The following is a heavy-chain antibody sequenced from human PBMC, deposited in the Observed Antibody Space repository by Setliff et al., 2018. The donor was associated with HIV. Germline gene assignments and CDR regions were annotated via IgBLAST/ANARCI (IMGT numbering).Heavy chain of an antibody. D-gene: IGHD3-3*01. CDR3: VRGVQSPPHYSYYYMDV. CDR1: RSTFNSHT. Sequence: ASVKVSCKASRSTFNSHTINWVRQAPGQGLDWMGRIIPILGVANYVQRFQGKVTITADKSTSTAYMELTSLRFDDTAMYYCVRGVQSPPHYSYYYMDVWGEGTMVTVSS. CDR2: IIPILGVA. J-gene: IGHJ6*03. V-gene: IGHV1-69*02.